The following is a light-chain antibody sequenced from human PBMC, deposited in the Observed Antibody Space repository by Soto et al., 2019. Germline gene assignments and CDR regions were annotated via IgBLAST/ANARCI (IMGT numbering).Light chain of an antibody. CDR3: SSYAGSNFVV. Sequence: QSALTQPRSVSGSPGQSVTISCTGTSSDVGGYKYVSWYQHHPGKAPKLMIYDVSKRPSGVPDRFSGSKSGNTASLTISGLQAEDEADYYCSSYAGSNFVVFGGGTKLTVL. V-gene: IGLV2-11*01. CDR1: SSDVGGYKY. J-gene: IGLJ2*01. CDR2: DVS.